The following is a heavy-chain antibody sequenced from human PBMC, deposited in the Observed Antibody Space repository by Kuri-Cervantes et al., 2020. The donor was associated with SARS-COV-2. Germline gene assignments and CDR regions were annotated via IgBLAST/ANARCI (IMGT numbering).Heavy chain of an antibody. J-gene: IGHJ6*03. V-gene: IGHV1-2*02. CDR3: ARDRKGSITIFGVLNYYYYMDV. Sequence: ASVKVSCKASGYTFTGYYMHWVRQAPGQGLEWMGWINPNSGGTNYAQKFQGRVTMTRDTSISTAYMELSRLRSDDTAVYYCARDRKGSITIFGVLNYYYYMDVWGKGTTVTVSS. D-gene: IGHD3-3*01. CDR1: GYTFTGYY. CDR2: INPNSGGT.